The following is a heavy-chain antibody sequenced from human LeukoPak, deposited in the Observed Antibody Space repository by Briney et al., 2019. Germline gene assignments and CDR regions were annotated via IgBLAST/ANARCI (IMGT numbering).Heavy chain of an antibody. D-gene: IGHD6-19*01. CDR3: AKDPRPYSSGWYGWYYFDY. Sequence: GGSLRLSRAASGFTFSSYAMSWVRQAPGKGLEWVSAISGSGGSTYYADSVKGRFTISRDNSKNTLYLQMNSLRAEDTAVYYCAKDPRPYSSGWYGWYYFDYWGQGTLVTVSS. J-gene: IGHJ4*02. CDR1: GFTFSSYA. CDR2: ISGSGGST. V-gene: IGHV3-23*01.